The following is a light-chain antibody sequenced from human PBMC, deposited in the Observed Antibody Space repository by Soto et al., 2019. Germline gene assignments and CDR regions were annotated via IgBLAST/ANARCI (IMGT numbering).Light chain of an antibody. CDR3: QKYNSAPHT. J-gene: IGKJ2*01. V-gene: IGKV1-27*01. Sequence: DIQMTQSPSSLSASVGDRVIITCRASQGIGNFLAWYQQKPGKVPELLIYAASTLQSGVPSRFSGSGSGTDFTLTISSQQPQDVATYYCQKYNSAPHTFGQGTKLEIK. CDR1: QGIGNF. CDR2: AAS.